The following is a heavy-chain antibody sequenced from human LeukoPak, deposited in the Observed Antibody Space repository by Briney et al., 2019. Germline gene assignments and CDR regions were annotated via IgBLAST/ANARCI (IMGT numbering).Heavy chain of an antibody. D-gene: IGHD1-7*01. V-gene: IGHV4-34*01. CDR2: INHSGST. J-gene: IGHJ5*02. CDR3: VIQMGGLEGETGTTLGWFDP. Sequence: SETLSLTCAVYGGSFSGYYWSWIRQPPGKGLEWIGEINHSGSTNYNPSLKSRVTISVDTSKNQFSLKLSSVTAADTAVYYCVIQMGGLEGETGTTLGWFDPWGQGTLVTVSS. CDR1: GGSFSGYY.